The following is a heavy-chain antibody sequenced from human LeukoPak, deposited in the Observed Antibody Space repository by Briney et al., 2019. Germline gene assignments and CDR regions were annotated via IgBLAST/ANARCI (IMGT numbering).Heavy chain of an antibody. V-gene: IGHV3-30-3*01. J-gene: IGHJ4*02. D-gene: IGHD6-19*01. CDR1: GFTFSSYA. Sequence: GRSLRLSCAASGFTFSSYAMHWVRQAPGKGLEWVAVISYDGSNKYYADSVKGRFTISRDNSKNTLYLQMKSLRAEDTAVYYCARASPQIWYSSGWQKGGFDYWGQGTLVTVSS. CDR3: ARASPQIWYSSGWQKGGFDY. CDR2: ISYDGSNK.